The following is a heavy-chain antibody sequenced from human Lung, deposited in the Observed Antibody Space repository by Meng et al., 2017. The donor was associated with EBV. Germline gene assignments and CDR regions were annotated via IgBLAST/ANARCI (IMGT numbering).Heavy chain of an antibody. V-gene: IGHV4-34*01. CDR2: INYSGIT. CDR1: GRSFSSSY. J-gene: IGHJ4*02. D-gene: IGHD3-16*02. Sequence: QGERQQWGAGLLKPSETLFLTCGVLGRSFSSSYWSWIRQPTGKGLEWIGQINYSGITNYNPSLKSRVTISVDTSKNQFSLKLNSVTAADTAVYYCARVNLRAQLYHQLPYFDFWGQGTLVTVSS. CDR3: ARVNLRAQLYHQLPYFDF.